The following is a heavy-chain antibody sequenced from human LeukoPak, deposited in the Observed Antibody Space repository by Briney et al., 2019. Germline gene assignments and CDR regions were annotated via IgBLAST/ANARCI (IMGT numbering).Heavy chain of an antibody. V-gene: IGHV3-21*01. CDR1: GFTFSSYA. D-gene: IGHD3-22*01. J-gene: IGHJ4*02. Sequence: GGSLRLSCAASGFTFSSYAMTWVRQAPGKGLEWVSSISTSTSYTYYADSVKGRFTISRDNAKNTLFLQMNSLRVEDTAFYYCARYLSSGDYWGQGTLVTVSS. CDR2: ISTSTSYT. CDR3: ARYLSSGDY.